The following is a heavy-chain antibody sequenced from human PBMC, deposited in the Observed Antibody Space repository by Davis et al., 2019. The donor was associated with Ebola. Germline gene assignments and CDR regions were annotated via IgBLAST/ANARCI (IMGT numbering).Heavy chain of an antibody. D-gene: IGHD6-19*01. J-gene: IGHJ4*02. Sequence: AASVKVSCKASGYTFTSYDINWVRQATGQGLEWMGWISAYNGNTNYAQNVQDRVTMTTDTSTSIAYMELRSLRSDDTAVYYCARDLGKTLADHADYRGQGTLVTVSS. CDR2: ISAYNGNT. CDR3: ARDLGKTLADHADY. CDR1: GYTFTSYD. V-gene: IGHV1-18*01.